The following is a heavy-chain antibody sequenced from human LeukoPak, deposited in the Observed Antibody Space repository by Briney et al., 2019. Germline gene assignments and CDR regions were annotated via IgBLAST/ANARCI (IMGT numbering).Heavy chain of an antibody. CDR3: ARGRHIVVGD. CDR2: IYYSGST. D-gene: IGHD2-21*01. CDR1: GGSISSSSYY. V-gene: IGHV4-39*07. J-gene: IGHJ4*02. Sequence: SETLSLTCTVSGGSISSSSYYWGWLRQPPGKGLEWIGSIYYSGSTYYNPSLKSRVTISVDTSKNQFSLKLSSVTAADTAVYYCARGRHIVVGDWGQGTLVTVSS.